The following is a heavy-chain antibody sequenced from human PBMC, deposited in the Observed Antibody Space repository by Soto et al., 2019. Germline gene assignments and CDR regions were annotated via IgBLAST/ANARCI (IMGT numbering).Heavy chain of an antibody. Sequence: LSLTCTVSGGSVSSGSYYWSWIRQPPGKGLEWIGYIYYSGSTNYNPSLKSRVTISVDTSKNQFSLKLSSVTAADTAVYYCARELIAAAGTPAFDYWGQGTLVTVSS. CDR1: GGSVSSGSYY. J-gene: IGHJ4*02. D-gene: IGHD6-13*01. V-gene: IGHV4-61*01. CDR3: ARELIAAAGTPAFDY. CDR2: IYYSGST.